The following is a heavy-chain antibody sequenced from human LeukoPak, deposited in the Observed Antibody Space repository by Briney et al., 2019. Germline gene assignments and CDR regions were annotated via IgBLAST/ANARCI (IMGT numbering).Heavy chain of an antibody. CDR2: ISSSGSTI. V-gene: IGHV3-48*03. CDR3: AREGYYGSGSYYAFDY. J-gene: IGHJ4*02. Sequence: PGGSLRLSCAASGFTFSSYEMNWVRQAPGKGLEWVSYISSSGSTIYYADSVKGRFTISRDNAKNLLYLQMNSLRAEDTAVYYCAREGYYGSGSYYAFDYWGQGTLVTVSS. CDR1: GFTFSSYE. D-gene: IGHD3-10*01.